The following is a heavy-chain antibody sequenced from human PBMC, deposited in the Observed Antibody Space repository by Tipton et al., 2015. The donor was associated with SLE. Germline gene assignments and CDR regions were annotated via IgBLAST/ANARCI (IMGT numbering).Heavy chain of an antibody. CDR2: IYHSGGT. CDR1: GGSISSSNW. V-gene: IGHV4-4*02. D-gene: IGHD4-23*01. CDR3: ARAVTTVVTRAYWYFDL. J-gene: IGHJ2*01. Sequence: TLSLTCAVSGGSISSSNWWSWVRQPPGKGLEWIGEIYHSGGTNYNPSLKSRVTISVDKSKNQFSLKLSSVTAADTAVYYCARAVTTVVTRAYWYFDLWGRGTLVTVSS.